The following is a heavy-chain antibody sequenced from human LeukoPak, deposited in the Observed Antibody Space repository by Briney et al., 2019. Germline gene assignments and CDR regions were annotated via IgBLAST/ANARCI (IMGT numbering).Heavy chain of an antibody. D-gene: IGHD3-9*01. Sequence: SETLSLTCTVSDGSISSHYWSWIRQPPGKGLEWIGYIDYSGSTNYNPSLKSRVTISVDTSKNQFSLKLSSVTAADTAVYYCARTPRVEDWLLPYYFDYWGQGTLVTVSS. CDR3: ARTPRVEDWLLPYYFDY. J-gene: IGHJ4*02. CDR1: DGSISSHY. V-gene: IGHV4-59*11. CDR2: IDYSGST.